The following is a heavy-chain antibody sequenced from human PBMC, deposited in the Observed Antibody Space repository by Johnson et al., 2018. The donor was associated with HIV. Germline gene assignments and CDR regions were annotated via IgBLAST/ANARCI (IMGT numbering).Heavy chain of an antibody. CDR1: GFTFSNAW. J-gene: IGHJ3*02. Sequence: VQLVESGGGLVKPGGSLRLSCAASGFTFSNAWMSWVRQAPGKGLEWVGRITSNTDGGTTDDAAPVKGRFTISRDDSKNTVYLQMNSLKTEDTAIYYCTTVAAFGAFDIWGQGTMVTVSS. CDR2: ITSNTDGGTT. D-gene: IGHD3-16*01. V-gene: IGHV3-15*01. CDR3: TTVAAFGAFDI.